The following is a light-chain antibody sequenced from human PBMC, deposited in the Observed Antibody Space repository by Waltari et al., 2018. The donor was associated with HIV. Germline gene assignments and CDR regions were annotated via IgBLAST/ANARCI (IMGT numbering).Light chain of an antibody. Sequence: QSVLTQPPSASAAPGQRVNISCSGSRYLIGSYSVNWYQQLPGAAPKLLIYINNQRPSGVPDRFSGSKSGTSASLAISGLQSDDEADYYCAIWDDSLNGWVFGGGTKLTVL. CDR2: INN. J-gene: IGLJ3*02. CDR1: RYLIGSYS. V-gene: IGLV1-44*01. CDR3: AIWDDSLNGWV.